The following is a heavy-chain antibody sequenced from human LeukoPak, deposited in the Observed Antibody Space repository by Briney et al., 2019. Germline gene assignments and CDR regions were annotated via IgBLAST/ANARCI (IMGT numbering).Heavy chain of an antibody. D-gene: IGHD6-13*01. CDR1: GFTVSSNY. CDR3: ARERYSGSWYGDYYYYYGMDV. J-gene: IGHJ6*02. Sequence: GGSLRLSCAASGFTVSSNYMSWVRQAPGKGLEWVSVIYSGGSTYYADSVKGRFTISRDNSKNTLYLQMNSLRAEDTAVYYCARERYSGSWYGDYYYYYGMDVWGQGTTVTVSS. V-gene: IGHV3-53*01. CDR2: IYSGGST.